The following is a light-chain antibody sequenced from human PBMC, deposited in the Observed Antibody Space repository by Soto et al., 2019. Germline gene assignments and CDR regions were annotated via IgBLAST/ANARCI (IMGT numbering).Light chain of an antibody. V-gene: IGLV2-11*01. CDR2: DVT. Sequence: QSALTQPRSVSGSPGQSVTISCTGTSSDVGGYNYVSWYQHHPGKAPKLMIYDVTKRPSGVPDRFSGSKSVNTASLTISGLQAEDEADYYCCSYAGSYTWVFGGGTKLTVL. J-gene: IGLJ3*02. CDR1: SSDVGGYNY. CDR3: CSYAGSYTWV.